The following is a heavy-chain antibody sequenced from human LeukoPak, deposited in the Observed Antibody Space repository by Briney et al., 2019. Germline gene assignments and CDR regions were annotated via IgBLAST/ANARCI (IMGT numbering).Heavy chain of an antibody. Sequence: GGSLRPSCAASGFTFSSAWMTWVRQAPGKGLEWVGRVRSKTDGGTTDYAAFVKGRFTISRDDSINTVYLQINSLESDDTGVYYCSTLYRVAPWGQGTLVTVSS. J-gene: IGHJ5*02. CDR3: STLYRVAP. V-gene: IGHV3-15*01. D-gene: IGHD1-14*01. CDR2: VRSKTDGGTT. CDR1: GFTFSSAW.